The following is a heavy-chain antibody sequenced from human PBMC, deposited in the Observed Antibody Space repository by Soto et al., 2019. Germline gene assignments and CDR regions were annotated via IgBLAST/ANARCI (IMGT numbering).Heavy chain of an antibody. CDR2: IYYSGST. CDR1: GGSISSYY. V-gene: IGHV4-59*01. D-gene: IGHD2-2*01. Sequence: PSETLSLTCTVGGGSISSYYWSWIRQPPGKGLEWIGYIYYSGSTNYNPSLKSRVTISVDTSKNQFSLKLSSVTAADTAVYYCARSLGYCSSTSCYYYFDYWGQGTLVTVSS. CDR3: ARSLGYCSSTSCYYYFDY. J-gene: IGHJ4*02.